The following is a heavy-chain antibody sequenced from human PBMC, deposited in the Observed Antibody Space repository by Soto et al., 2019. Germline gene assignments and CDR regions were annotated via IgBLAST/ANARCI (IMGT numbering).Heavy chain of an antibody. D-gene: IGHD2-8*01. CDR2: INPKSGGT. J-gene: IGHJ6*02. Sequence: ASVKVSCKASGYSFTDYHIHWVRQAPGQGLEWLGRINPKSGGTSTAQKFQGWVTMTTDTSIGTASMELTRLTSDDTAIYYCARGDSTDCSNGVCSFFYNHDMDVWGQGTTVTVSS. CDR1: GYSFTDYH. CDR3: ARGDSTDCSNGVCSFFYNHDMDV. V-gene: IGHV1-2*04.